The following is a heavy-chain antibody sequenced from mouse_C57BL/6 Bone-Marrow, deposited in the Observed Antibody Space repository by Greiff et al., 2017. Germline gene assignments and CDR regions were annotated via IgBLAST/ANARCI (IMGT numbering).Heavy chain of an antibody. Sequence: VQLQQPGAELVRPGSSVKLSCTASGYTFTSYWMAWVKQRPGQGLEWIGNIYPSDSETHYNQKFKDKATLTVDKSSSTAYMQLSSLTSEDSAVYYCARRWLLPDYWGQGTTLTVSS. CDR1: GYTFTSYW. CDR2: IYPSDSET. D-gene: IGHD2-3*01. J-gene: IGHJ2*01. V-gene: IGHV1-61*01. CDR3: ARRWLLPDY.